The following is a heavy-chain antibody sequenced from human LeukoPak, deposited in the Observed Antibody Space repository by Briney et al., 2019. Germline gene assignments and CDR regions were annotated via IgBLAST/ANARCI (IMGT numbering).Heavy chain of an antibody. CDR1: GFTFSSYA. V-gene: IGHV3-23*01. CDR3: AKALVRGVIIPADY. Sequence: PGGSLRLSCAASGFTFSSYAMSWVRQAPGKGLEWVSAISGSGGSTYYADSVKGRFTISRDNSKNTLYLQMNSLRAEDTAVYYCAKALVRGVIIPADYWGQGTLVTVSS. D-gene: IGHD3-10*01. CDR2: ISGSGGST. J-gene: IGHJ4*02.